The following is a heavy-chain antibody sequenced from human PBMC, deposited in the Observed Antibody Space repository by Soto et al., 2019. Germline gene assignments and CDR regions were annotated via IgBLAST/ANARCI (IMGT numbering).Heavy chain of an antibody. D-gene: IGHD1-1*01. Sequence: ESGGGLVQPGGSLRLSCAASGFTLSTYWMSWVRQAPGKGLEWVANIKQDGSEKFYVDSVKGRFTISRDNAKNSLYLQMNSLRAEDTAVYYCARNWQFDYWGQGTLVTVSS. CDR2: IKQDGSEK. CDR3: ARNWQFDY. V-gene: IGHV3-7*01. J-gene: IGHJ4*02. CDR1: GFTLSTYW.